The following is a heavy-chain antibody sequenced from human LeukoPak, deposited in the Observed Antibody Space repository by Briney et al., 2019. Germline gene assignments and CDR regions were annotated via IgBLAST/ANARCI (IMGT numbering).Heavy chain of an antibody. CDR3: ARDSNQYYDSSGHSDY. Sequence: GGSLRLSCAASGFTFSSYAMSWVRQAPGKGLEWVSAISGSGGSTYYADSVKGRFTISRDNSKNTLYLQMNSLRAEDTAVYYCARDSNQYYDSSGHSDYWGQGTLVTVSS. CDR2: ISGSGGST. V-gene: IGHV3-23*01. D-gene: IGHD3-22*01. J-gene: IGHJ4*02. CDR1: GFTFSSYA.